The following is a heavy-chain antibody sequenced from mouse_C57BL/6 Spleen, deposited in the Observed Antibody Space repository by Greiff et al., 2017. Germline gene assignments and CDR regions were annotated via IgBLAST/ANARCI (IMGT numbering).Heavy chain of an antibody. J-gene: IGHJ3*01. Sequence: EVKVEESGGGLVQPGGSMKLSCVASGFTFSNYWMNWVRQSPEKGLEWVAQIRLKSDNYATHYAESVKGRFTISRDDSKSSVYLQMNNLRAEDTGIYYCTEELGRAYWGQGTLVTVSA. D-gene: IGHD4-1*01. CDR2: IRLKSDNYAT. V-gene: IGHV6-3*01. CDR1: GFTFSNYW. CDR3: TEELGRAY.